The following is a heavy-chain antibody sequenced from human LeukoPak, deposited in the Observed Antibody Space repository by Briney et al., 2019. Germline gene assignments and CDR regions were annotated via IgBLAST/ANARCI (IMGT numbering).Heavy chain of an antibody. D-gene: IGHD2-15*01. CDR1: GFTFSRYW. Sequence: QTGGSLRLSCAASGFTFSRYWMHWVRQTPGKGLGWVSRINSDGSSTRYADSVKGRFTISRDNAKNTLDLQMSSQRAEDTAVYYCARVDCSGGSCYFDYWGQGTLVTVSS. CDR2: INSDGSST. V-gene: IGHV3-74*01. CDR3: ARVDCSGGSCYFDY. J-gene: IGHJ4*02.